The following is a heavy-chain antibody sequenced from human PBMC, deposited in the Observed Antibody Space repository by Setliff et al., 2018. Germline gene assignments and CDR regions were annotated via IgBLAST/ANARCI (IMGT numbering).Heavy chain of an antibody. CDR1: GYTFTSYG. CDR2: ISVYSGKT. Sequence: ASVKVSCKAPGYTFTSYGFSWVRQAPGQGLEWMGWISVYSGKTKYAQKFQGRVTMTTDTSTRTAYMEVTSLRSDDTAVYYCATEKFPGDWGDYWGQGTLVTVSS. J-gene: IGHJ4*02. D-gene: IGHD2-21*01. CDR3: ATEKFPGDWGDY. V-gene: IGHV1-18*01.